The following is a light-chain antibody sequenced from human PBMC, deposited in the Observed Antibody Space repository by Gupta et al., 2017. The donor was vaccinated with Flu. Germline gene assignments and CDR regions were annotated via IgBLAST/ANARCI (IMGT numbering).Light chain of an antibody. CDR2: DNR. J-gene: IGLJ1*01. Sequence: MTGTSTRGGNNIGAKSVHWYQQKTDQAPVLFVYDNRDRTSGIPERFSGSNSGDTATLTSTSVEAGDEADYYCQVGDESDDHYVFGTGTRFTVL. CDR1: NIGAKS. CDR3: QVGDESDDHYV. V-gene: IGLV3-21*03.